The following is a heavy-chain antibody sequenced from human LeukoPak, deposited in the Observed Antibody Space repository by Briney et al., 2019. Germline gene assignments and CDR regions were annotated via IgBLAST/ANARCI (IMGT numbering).Heavy chain of an antibody. CDR1: GFTFGTYA. CDR2: ISSSGSTI. V-gene: IGHV3-48*03. CDR3: ARHGGGYYFDY. J-gene: IGHJ4*02. D-gene: IGHD6-25*01. Sequence: PGGSLRLSCAASGFTFGTYAMSWVRQAPGKGLEWLPYISSSGSTIYYADSVKGRFTISRDNAKNSLYLQMKSLRVEDTAVYYCARHGGGYYFDYWGQGTLVTVSS.